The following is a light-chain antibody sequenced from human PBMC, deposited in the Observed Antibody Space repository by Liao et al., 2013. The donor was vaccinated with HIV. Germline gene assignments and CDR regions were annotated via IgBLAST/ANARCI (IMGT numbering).Light chain of an antibody. CDR2: QDS. CDR1: ALPKQY. J-gene: IGLJ2*01. Sequence: SYELTQPPSVSVSPGQTARITCSGDALPKQYAYWYQQKPGQSPVLVIYQDSKRPSGIPERFSGSNSGSTATLTISRVEAGDEADYSCQVWDSSGDHPVFGGGTKLTVL. V-gene: IGLV3-21*02. CDR3: QVWDSSGDHPV.